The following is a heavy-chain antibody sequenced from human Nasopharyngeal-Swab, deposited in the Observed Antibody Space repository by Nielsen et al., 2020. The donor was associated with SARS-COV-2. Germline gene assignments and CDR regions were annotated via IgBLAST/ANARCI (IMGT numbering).Heavy chain of an antibody. D-gene: IGHD1-26*01. CDR1: GFTFSAHG. CDR3: ARGNGSPTYFEY. CDR2: VSYDRADK. J-gene: IGHJ4*02. Sequence: GESLKISCAASGFTFSAHGMHWVRQAPGKGLEWVAFVSYDRADKYYADSVKSRFTISRDNSRNTVYLQINSLRAEDTAVYFRARGNGSPTYFEYWGQGTLVTVSS. V-gene: IGHV3-30*03.